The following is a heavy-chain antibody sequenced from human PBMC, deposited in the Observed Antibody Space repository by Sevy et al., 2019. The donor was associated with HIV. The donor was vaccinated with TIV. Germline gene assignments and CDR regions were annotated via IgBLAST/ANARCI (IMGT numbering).Heavy chain of an antibody. V-gene: IGHV3-30-3*01. CDR1: GFTFSSYA. D-gene: IGHD6-6*01. Sequence: GGSLRLSCAASGFTFSSYAMHWVRQAPGKGLEWVAVISYDGSNKHYADSVKGRFTISRDNSKNTLYLQMNSLRAEDTAVYYCASLYSSSSWKSYWGQGTLVTVSS. CDR2: ISYDGSNK. J-gene: IGHJ4*02. CDR3: ASLYSSSSWKSY.